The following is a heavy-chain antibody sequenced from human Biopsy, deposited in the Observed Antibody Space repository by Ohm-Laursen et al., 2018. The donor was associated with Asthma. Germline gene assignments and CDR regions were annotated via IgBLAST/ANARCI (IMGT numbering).Heavy chain of an antibody. Sequence: SDTLSLTCTVSGRSLSSGAYYWGWVRQPTGKGLEWVGYIYYIGSTYYNPSLKSRVAISLDTSKNQFSLKLSSVTAADTAVYFCARRGGVRRYFDYWGQGTLVTVSS. CDR3: ARRGGVRRYFDY. CDR1: GRSLSSGAYY. V-gene: IGHV4-30-4*02. CDR2: IYYIGST. D-gene: IGHD3-16*01. J-gene: IGHJ4*02.